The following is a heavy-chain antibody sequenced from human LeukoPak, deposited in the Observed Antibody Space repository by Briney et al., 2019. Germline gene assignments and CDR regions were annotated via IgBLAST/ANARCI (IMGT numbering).Heavy chain of an antibody. CDR2: VSSTGGYI. D-gene: IGHD6-13*01. CDR3: ARGGIAAAAGWIAVAGIPDY. Sequence: PGGSLRLSCAASGFVFKDYHVHWVRQAPGKGLEWVASVSSTGGYIYYAESLRGRFTISRDNAKNSLYLQMNSLRAEDTAVYYCARGGIAAAAGWIAVAGIPDYWGQGTLVTVSS. J-gene: IGHJ4*02. CDR1: GFVFKDYH. V-gene: IGHV3-21*01.